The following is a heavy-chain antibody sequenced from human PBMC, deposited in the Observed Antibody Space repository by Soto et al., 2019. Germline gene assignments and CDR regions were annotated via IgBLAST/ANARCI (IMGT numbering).Heavy chain of an antibody. J-gene: IGHJ4*02. V-gene: IGHV3-23*01. Sequence: LRLSCEASGSSFSSYAMSWVRQAPGKGLEWVSGISGGGASTYYADSVKGRFTISRDNFKNTLFLLMNSLRSEDTAVYYCAKDKRAFDYWGQGSLVTVSS. CDR2: ISGGGAST. CDR1: GSSFSSYA. CDR3: AKDKRAFDY.